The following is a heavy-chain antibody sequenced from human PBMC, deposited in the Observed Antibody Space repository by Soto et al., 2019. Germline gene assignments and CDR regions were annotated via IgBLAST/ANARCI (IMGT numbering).Heavy chain of an antibody. CDR3: AREPLAHSYFDF. V-gene: IGHV4-4*07. CDR2: LYNDERT. J-gene: IGHJ4*02. Sequence: TSETLSLTCTVSGDSVSNHYWNWIRQPAGQGLEWLGRLYNDERTNYNPSLKSRLTMSMDTSKNQFSLKLTSVTAADSAVYFCAREPLAHSYFDFWGQGILVTVS. CDR1: GDSVSNHY.